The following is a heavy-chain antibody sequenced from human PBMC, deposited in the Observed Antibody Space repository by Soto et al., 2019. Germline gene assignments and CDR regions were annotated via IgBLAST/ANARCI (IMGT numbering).Heavy chain of an antibody. Sequence: SYTLSPTFIVSGGSISSYNWWMWIRQPPGKGLEWIGEIYHSGTTNYNPSLKSRVTISVDKSKNQFSLKLSSVTAADTAMYYCARDLLGLAGCSTSCYFDYXGQGTMVT. V-gene: IGHV4-4*02. CDR3: ARDLLGLAGCSTSCYFDY. J-gene: IGHJ4*02. CDR2: IYHSGTT. CDR1: GGSISSYNW. D-gene: IGHD2-2*01.